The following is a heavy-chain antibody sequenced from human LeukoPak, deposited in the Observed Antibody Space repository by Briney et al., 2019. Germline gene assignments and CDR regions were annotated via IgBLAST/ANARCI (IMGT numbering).Heavy chain of an antibody. D-gene: IGHD3-22*01. CDR1: GYRFTSYW. CDR2: IQPGDSDT. CDR3: ARLTSDSSGYWCFDP. Sequence: GESLKISCKGFGYRFTSYWIGWVRQMPGKGLEWMGIIQPGDSDTRYSPFFQGQVTISVDRSISTAYLQWSSLKASDTAMYYCARLTSDSSGYWCFDPWGQGTLVTVFS. V-gene: IGHV5-51*01. J-gene: IGHJ5*02.